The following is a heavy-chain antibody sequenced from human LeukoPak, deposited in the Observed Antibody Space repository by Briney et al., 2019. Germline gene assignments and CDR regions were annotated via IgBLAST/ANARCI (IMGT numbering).Heavy chain of an antibody. CDR1: GGSISNYY. CDR2: IYYSGST. J-gene: IGHJ4*02. V-gene: IGHV4-59*01. CDR3: ARLFCSGGSCYLDY. D-gene: IGHD2-15*01. Sequence: SETLSLTCTVSGGSISNYYWNWVRQPPGKGLEWIGYIYYSGSTNYNPSLKSRVTISVDTSKNQFSLKLTSVTAADTAVYYCARLFCSGGSCYLDYWGQGTLATVSS.